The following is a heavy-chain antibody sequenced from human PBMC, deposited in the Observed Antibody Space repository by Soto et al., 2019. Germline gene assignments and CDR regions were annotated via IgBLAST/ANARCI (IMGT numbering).Heavy chain of an antibody. J-gene: IGHJ4*02. CDR2: INHSGST. Sequence: PSETLSLTCAVYGGSFSGYYWSWTRQPPGKGLEWIGEINHSGSTNYNPSLKSRVTISVDTSKNQFSLKLSSVTAADTAVYYCARGQEVVVVAATRQELDYWGQGTLVTVSS. CDR1: GGSFSGYY. D-gene: IGHD2-15*01. CDR3: ARGQEVVVVAATRQELDY. V-gene: IGHV4-34*01.